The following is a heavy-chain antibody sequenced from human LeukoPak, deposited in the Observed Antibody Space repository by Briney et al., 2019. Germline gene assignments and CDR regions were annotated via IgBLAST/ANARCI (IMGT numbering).Heavy chain of an antibody. D-gene: IGHD5-24*01. V-gene: IGHV1-3*03. Sequence: GASVKVSCKASGYTFTSYDMHWVRQAPGQRLEWMGWINAGNGNTKYSQEFQGRVTITRDTSASTAYMELSSLRSEDMAVYYCARDKESEMATITYLDYWGQGTLVTVSS. J-gene: IGHJ4*02. CDR1: GYTFTSYD. CDR2: INAGNGNT. CDR3: ARDKESEMATITYLDY.